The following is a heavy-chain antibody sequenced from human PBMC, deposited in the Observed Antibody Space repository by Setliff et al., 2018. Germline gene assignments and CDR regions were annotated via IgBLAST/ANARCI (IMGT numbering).Heavy chain of an antibody. J-gene: IGHJ6*03. CDR1: GGSFSGYY. CDR3: ARKSRNIVVVPAAVIYYYYYYMDV. D-gene: IGHD2-2*01. Sequence: PSETLSLTCAVYGGSFSGYYWSWIRQPPGKGLEWIGEINHSGGTNYNPSLKSRVTISVDTSKNQFSLKLSSVTAADTAVYYCARKSRNIVVVPAAVIYYYYYYMDVWGKGTTVTVSS. CDR2: INHSGGT. V-gene: IGHV4-34*01.